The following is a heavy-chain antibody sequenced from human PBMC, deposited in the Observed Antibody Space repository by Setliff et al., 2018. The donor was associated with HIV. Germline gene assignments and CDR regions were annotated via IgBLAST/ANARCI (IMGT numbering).Heavy chain of an antibody. V-gene: IGHV3-7*03. CDR2: IKQDGSEK. D-gene: IGHD3-3*01. CDR3: VRWRGAQSEFDY. J-gene: IGHJ4*02. CDR1: GFTLSNYW. Sequence: PRGSLRLSCAASGFTLSNYWMSWVRQAPGKGLEWVANIKQDGSEKYYVDSVKGRFTISRDNAKNSLYLQMNSLRVEDTAVYYCVRWRGAQSEFDYWGQGTLVTVSS.